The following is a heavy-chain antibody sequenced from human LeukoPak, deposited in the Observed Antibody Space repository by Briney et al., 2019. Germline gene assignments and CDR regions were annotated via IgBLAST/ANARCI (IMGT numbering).Heavy chain of an antibody. CDR1: GFTFSSYS. D-gene: IGHD6-13*01. Sequence: PGGSLRLSCAASGFTFSSYSMNWVRQAPGKGLEWVSSISSSSSYIYYADSVKGRFTISRDNAKNSLYLQMNSLRAEDTAVYYCARFSRRGGSSWYCFDYWGQGTLVTVSS. CDR3: ARFSRRGGSSWYCFDY. CDR2: ISSSSSYI. V-gene: IGHV3-21*01. J-gene: IGHJ4*02.